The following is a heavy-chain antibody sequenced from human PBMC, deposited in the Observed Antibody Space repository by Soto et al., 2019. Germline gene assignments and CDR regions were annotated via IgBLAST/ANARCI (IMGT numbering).Heavy chain of an antibody. V-gene: IGHV4-59*11. D-gene: IGHD3-3*01. CDR3: ARVGSDSFDSWSGWRFFFDF. CDR1: GGSITSHY. CDR2: IYFSGTT. J-gene: IGHJ4*02. Sequence: SETLSLTCSVSGGSITSHYWTWIWQPPGKGLGWMGYIYFSGTTTYNPSLKSRVAISHDTSKNQYSLTLTSVTALDTAVYYCARVGSDSFDSWSGWRFFFDFWGQGTLVTVSS.